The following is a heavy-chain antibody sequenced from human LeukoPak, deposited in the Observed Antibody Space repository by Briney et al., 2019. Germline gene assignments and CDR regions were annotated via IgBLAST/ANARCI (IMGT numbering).Heavy chain of an antibody. CDR1: ELTFISYT. D-gene: IGHD4-17*01. CDR2: ISSSSSYI. CDR3: ARMNFYGDYCDY. J-gene: IGHJ4*02. V-gene: IGHV3-21*01. Sequence: PGGSLRLSCAASELTFISYTMKWVRQAPGKGLEWVSSISSSSSYIYYADSVKGRFTISRDNAKNSLYLQMNSLRAEDTAVYYCARMNFYGDYCDYWGQGTLVTVSS.